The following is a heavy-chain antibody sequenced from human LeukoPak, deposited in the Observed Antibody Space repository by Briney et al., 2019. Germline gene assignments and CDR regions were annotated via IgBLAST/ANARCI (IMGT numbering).Heavy chain of an antibody. CDR1: GYTFTGYY. CDR3: ARCLWELLGESGDF. V-gene: IGHV1-2*02. J-gene: IGHJ4*02. D-gene: IGHD1-26*01. CDR2: INPNSGGT. Sequence: GASVKVSCKSAGYTFTGYYMHWVRQAPGQGLEWMGWINPNSGGTNYAQKFQGRVTMTRDTSISTAYMELSRLRSDDTAVYYCARCLWELLGESGDFWGQGTLVTVSS.